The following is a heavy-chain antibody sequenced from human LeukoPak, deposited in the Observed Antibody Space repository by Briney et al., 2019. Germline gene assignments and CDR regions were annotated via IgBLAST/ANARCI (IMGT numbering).Heavy chain of an antibody. V-gene: IGHV4-39*07. D-gene: IGHD6-19*01. J-gene: IGHJ4*02. Sequence: SETLSLTCTVSGGSISSSGYYWGWIRQPPGKGLEWIGSIYYSGSTYYNPSLKSRVTISVDTSKNQSSLKLSYVTAADTAVYYCARDHFFGIAVAGWFSYWGQGTLVTVSS. CDR2: IYYSGST. CDR3: ARDHFFGIAVAGWFSY. CDR1: GGSISSSGYY.